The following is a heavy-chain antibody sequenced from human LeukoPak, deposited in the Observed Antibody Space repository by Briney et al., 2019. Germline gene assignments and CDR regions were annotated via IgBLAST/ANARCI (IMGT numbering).Heavy chain of an antibody. CDR3: ASLRKLGSYYYFDY. D-gene: IGHD1-26*01. CDR1: GGSISSYY. J-gene: IGHJ4*02. Sequence: PSETLSLTCTVSGGSISSYYWSWIRQPPGKGLEWIGYIYYSGSTNYNPSLKSRVTISVDTSKNQFSLKLSSVTAADTAVYYCASLRKLGSYYYFDYWGQGTLVTVSS. CDR2: IYYSGST. V-gene: IGHV4-59*01.